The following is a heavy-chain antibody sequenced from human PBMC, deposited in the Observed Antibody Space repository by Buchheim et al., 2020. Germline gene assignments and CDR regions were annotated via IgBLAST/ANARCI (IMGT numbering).Heavy chain of an antibody. CDR1: GFTFSRYW. Sequence: EVQLVESGGGLVQPGGSLRLFCAASGFTFSRYWMHWVRQAPGKGLVWVSRINGDGRSTTYADSAKGRFTIPRDNAKNTVYSQMNSLRAEDMAVYYCAESSTMFGLGFWGQGTL. CDR2: INGDGRST. D-gene: IGHD6-13*01. V-gene: IGHV3-74*01. J-gene: IGHJ4*02. CDR3: AESSTMFGLGF.